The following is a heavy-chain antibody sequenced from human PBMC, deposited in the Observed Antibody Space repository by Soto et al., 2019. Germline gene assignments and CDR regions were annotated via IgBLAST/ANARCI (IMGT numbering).Heavy chain of an antibody. D-gene: IGHD6-6*01. CDR3: ASQDYSSSTDASFLVNGYFDL. V-gene: IGHV4-4*02. Sequence: QMQLQESGPGLVKPSGTLSLTCGVSGGSISSSKWWTWVRQPPGKGPEWIGEIYHSGRTNYNPSLTSRVTISLDKSNNQFSRTLTSVTAADTAVYYCASQDYSSSTDASFLVNGYFDLWGRGILVTVSS. CDR1: GGSISSSKW. J-gene: IGHJ2*01. CDR2: IYHSGRT.